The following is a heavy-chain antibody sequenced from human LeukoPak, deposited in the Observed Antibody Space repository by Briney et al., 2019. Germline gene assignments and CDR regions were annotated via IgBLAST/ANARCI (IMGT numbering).Heavy chain of an antibody. V-gene: IGHV1-2*02. Sequence: GASVKVSWKTSGHTFTGYYVNWVRQAPGQGLELIPWVNPDNGVTHFSQKFQGRVTMTRDTSISTAYMELNRLTSDDTAVYYCARYSVDYGPWFPEFWGQGTLVTVSS. CDR3: ARYSVDYGPWFPEF. CDR1: GHTFTGYY. D-gene: IGHD1-26*01. CDR2: VNPDNGVT. J-gene: IGHJ4*02.